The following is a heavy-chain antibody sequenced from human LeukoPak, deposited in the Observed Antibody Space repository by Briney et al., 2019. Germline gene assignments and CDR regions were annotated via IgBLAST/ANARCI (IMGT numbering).Heavy chain of an antibody. CDR1: GGSISSYY. J-gene: IGHJ6*02. CDR3: ARHVSSGMDV. CDR2: IYYSGST. V-gene: IGHV4-59*08. Sequence: SGTLSLTCTVSGGSISSYYWSWIRQPPGKGLEWIGYIYYSGSTNYNPSLKSRVTISVDTSKNQFSLKLSSVTAADTAVYYCARHVSSGMDVWGQGTTVTVS.